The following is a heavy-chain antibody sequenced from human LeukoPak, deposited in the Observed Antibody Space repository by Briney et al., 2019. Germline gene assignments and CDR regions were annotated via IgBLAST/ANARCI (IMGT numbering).Heavy chain of an antibody. CDR2: ISSSSSTI. J-gene: IGHJ6*02. CDR3: ARDRDRGYYGMDV. V-gene: IGHV3-48*04. CDR1: GFTFSSYS. Sequence: GGSLRLSCAASGFTFSSYSMNWVRQAPGKGLEWVSYISSSSSTIYYADSVEGRFTISRDNAKNSLYLQMNSLRAEDTAVYYCARDRDRGYYGMDVWGQGTTVTVSS.